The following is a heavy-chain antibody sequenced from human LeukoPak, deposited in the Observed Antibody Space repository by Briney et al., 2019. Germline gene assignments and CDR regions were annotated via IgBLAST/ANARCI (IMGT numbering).Heavy chain of an antibody. Sequence: ASVKVSCKASGYTFTSYGISWVRQAPGQGLEWMGWISAYNGNTNYAQKLQGRATMTTDTSTSTAYMELRSLRSDGTAVYYCALGHQLTPILNWGQGTLVTVSS. CDR3: ALGHQLTPILN. CDR2: ISAYNGNT. J-gene: IGHJ4*02. V-gene: IGHV1-18*01. D-gene: IGHD2-21*01. CDR1: GYTFTSYG.